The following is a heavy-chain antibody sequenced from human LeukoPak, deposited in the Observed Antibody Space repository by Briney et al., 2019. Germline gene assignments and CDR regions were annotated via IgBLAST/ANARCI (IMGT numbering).Heavy chain of an antibody. J-gene: IGHJ6*03. Sequence: GESLKISCKGSGYSFTSYWIGGVRPMPGKGLEWMGIIYPGDSDTRYSPSFQGQVTISADKSISTAYLQWSSLKASDTAMYYCARHSVWFGELLYYYYYMDVWGKGTTVTVSS. CDR1: GYSFTSYW. CDR3: ARHSVWFGELLYYYYYMDV. V-gene: IGHV5-51*01. D-gene: IGHD3-10*01. CDR2: IYPGDSDT.